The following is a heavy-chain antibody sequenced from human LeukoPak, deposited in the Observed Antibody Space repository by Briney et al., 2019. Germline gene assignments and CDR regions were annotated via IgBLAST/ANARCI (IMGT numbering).Heavy chain of an antibody. V-gene: IGHV4-30-4*08. CDR1: GGSITNGDYY. CDR3: AREIRKLYDRSGYPDY. Sequence: SETLSLTCTVSGGSITNGDYYWSWIRQSPGKGLEWIGYVYYTGSTYYNPSLKSRVTMSVDTSKNQFSLKLTSVTAADTAVYYCAREIRKLYDRSGYPDYGGQGTLVTVSS. D-gene: IGHD3-22*01. J-gene: IGHJ4*02. CDR2: VYYTGST.